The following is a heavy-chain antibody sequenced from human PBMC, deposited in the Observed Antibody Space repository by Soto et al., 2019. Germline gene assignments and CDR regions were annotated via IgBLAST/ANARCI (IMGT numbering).Heavy chain of an antibody. Sequence: GASVKVSCKASGYTFTSYDINWVRQATGQGLEWMGWMNPNSGNTGYAQKFQGRVTMTRNTSISTAYMELSSLRSEDTAVYYCARGRRSQGGRYYYYYMDVWGKGTTVTVSS. D-gene: IGHD3-16*01. CDR2: MNPNSGNT. CDR3: ARGRRSQGGRYYYYYMDV. J-gene: IGHJ6*03. CDR1: GYTFTSYD. V-gene: IGHV1-8*01.